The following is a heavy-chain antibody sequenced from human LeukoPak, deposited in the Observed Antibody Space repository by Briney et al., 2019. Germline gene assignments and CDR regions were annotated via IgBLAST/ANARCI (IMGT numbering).Heavy chain of an antibody. CDR1: GYTFTSYD. Sequence: ASVKVSCKASGYTFTSYDINWVRQATGQGLEWMGWINPNSGGTNYAQKFQGRVTMTRDTSISTAYMELSRLRSDDTAVYYCASIAARPGYYYYMDVWGKGTTVTVSS. D-gene: IGHD6-6*01. CDR2: INPNSGGT. V-gene: IGHV1-2*02. J-gene: IGHJ6*03. CDR3: ASIAARPGYYYYMDV.